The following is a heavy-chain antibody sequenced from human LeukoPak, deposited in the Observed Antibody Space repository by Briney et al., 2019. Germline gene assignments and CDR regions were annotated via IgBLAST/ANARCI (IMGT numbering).Heavy chain of an antibody. CDR3: ARGVSNHIVLMVYARRSPYYFDY. CDR1: GGSFSGYY. CDR2: INHSGST. D-gene: IGHD2-8*01. Sequence: SSETLSLTCAVYGGSFSGYYWSWIRQPPGKGLEWIGEINHSGSTNYNPSLKSRVTISVDTSKNQFSLKLSSVTAADTAVYYCARGVSNHIVLMVYARRSPYYFDYWGQGTLVTVSS. J-gene: IGHJ4*02. V-gene: IGHV4-34*01.